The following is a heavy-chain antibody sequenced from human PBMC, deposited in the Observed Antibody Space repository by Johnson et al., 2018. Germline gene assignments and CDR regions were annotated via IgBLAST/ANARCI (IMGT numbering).Heavy chain of an antibody. Sequence: QVQLQESGPGLVKPSETLSLTCTVSGASISSFYWSWIRQPPGKGLEYIGYVYHSGSTIYNPSLESRVTLSIDTSKNQFSLKLRSVTAADTAMYYCARGGEYFQDWGQGTLVTVSS. CDR3: ARGGEYFQD. CDR1: GASISSFY. V-gene: IGHV4-59*01. J-gene: IGHJ1*01. D-gene: IGHD6-25*01. CDR2: VYHSGST.